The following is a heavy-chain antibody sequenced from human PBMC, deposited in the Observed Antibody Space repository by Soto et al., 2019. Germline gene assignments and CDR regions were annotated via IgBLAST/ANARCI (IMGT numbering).Heavy chain of an antibody. Sequence: SGTLSLTCTVSGGTISSFYRSWIRQPAGKGLEWIGRIYSGGRNNYNPSLKSRVTMSVDTSKNQFSLRLSSVTAADTAMYVCARGSSRWDYWGQGTLVTVSS. CDR2: IYSGGRN. J-gene: IGHJ4*02. D-gene: IGHD6-13*01. V-gene: IGHV4-4*07. CDR1: GGTISSFY. CDR3: ARGSSRWDY.